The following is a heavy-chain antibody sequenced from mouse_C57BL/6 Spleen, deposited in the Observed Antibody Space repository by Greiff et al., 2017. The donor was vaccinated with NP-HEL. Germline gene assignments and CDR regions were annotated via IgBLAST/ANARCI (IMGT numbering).Heavy chain of an antibody. V-gene: IGHV1-18*01. J-gene: IGHJ4*01. CDR2: INPNNGGT. D-gene: IGHD2-1*01. CDR3: ARSIYNYAMDY. CDR1: GYTFTDYN. Sequence: EVKVVESGPELVKPGASVKIPCKASGYTFTDYNMDWVKQSHGKSLEWIGDINPNNGGTIYNQKFKGKATLTVDKSSSTAYMELRSLTSEDTAVYYCARSIYNYAMDYWGQGTSVTVSS.